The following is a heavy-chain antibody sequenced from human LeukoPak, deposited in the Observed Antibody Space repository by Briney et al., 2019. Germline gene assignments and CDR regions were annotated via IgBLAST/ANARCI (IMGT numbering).Heavy chain of an antibody. CDR3: ATETDFWSGYYLGY. CDR1: GFTFSSYA. D-gene: IGHD3-3*01. CDR2: ISGSGGST. J-gene: IGHJ4*02. V-gene: IGHV3-23*01. Sequence: GGSLRLSCAASGFTFSSYAMSWVRQAPGKGLEWVSAISGSGGSTYYADSVKGRFTISRDNSKNTLYLQMNSLRAEDTAVYYCATETDFWSGYYLGYWGQGTLDTVSS.